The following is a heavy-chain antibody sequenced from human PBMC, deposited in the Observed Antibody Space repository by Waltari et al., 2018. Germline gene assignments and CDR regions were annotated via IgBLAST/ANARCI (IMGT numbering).Heavy chain of an antibody. CDR1: GGSFSGYY. D-gene: IGHD4-17*01. J-gene: IGHJ3*02. V-gene: IGHV4-34*01. Sequence: QVQLQQWGAGLLKPSETLSLTCAVYGGSFSGYYWSWIRQPPGKGLEWIGEINHSGSTNYNPSLKSRVTISVDTSKNQFSLKLSSVTAADTAVYYCAREMGSTVTTSDDFDIWGQGTMVTVSS. CDR2: INHSGST. CDR3: AREMGSTVTTSDDFDI.